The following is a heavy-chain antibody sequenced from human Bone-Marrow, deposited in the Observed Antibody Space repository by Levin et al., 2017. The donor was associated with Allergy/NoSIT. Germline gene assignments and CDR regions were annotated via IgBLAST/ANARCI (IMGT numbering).Heavy chain of an antibody. CDR3: ARFWYGSGSSVDY. J-gene: IGHJ4*02. V-gene: IGHV3-7*03. CDR1: GFTFSSHW. CDR2: INQDGSEK. D-gene: IGHD3-10*01. Sequence: GGSLRLSCAVSGFTFSSHWMSWVRQAPGKGLEWVANINQDGSEKHHVDSVKGRFTVSRDNAENSLYLQMNSLRVEDTAVYYCARFWYGSGSSVDYWGQGTLVTVSS.